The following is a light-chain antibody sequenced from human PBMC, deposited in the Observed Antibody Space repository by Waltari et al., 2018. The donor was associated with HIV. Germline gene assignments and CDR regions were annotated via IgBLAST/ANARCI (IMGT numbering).Light chain of an antibody. J-gene: IGLJ3*02. CDR1: SSNIGSNH. Sequence: QSVLSQPPSASGTPGQRVTFSCSGSSSNIGSNHVYWYQQFPGTAPNLLIYRNYQRPSGVPDRFSGSKSGTSASLAISGLRSEDEADYYCAVWDVSLNGRVFGGGTKLTVL. CDR3: AVWDVSLNGRV. CDR2: RNY. V-gene: IGLV1-47*01.